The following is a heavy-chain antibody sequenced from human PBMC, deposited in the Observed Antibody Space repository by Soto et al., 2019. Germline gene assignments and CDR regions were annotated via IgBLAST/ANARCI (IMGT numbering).Heavy chain of an antibody. V-gene: IGHV3-64D*09. CDR1: GFTFSSYA. CDR3: VKDRLRYSETHVDTAMVTAFDI. CDR2: ISSNGGST. D-gene: IGHD5-18*01. J-gene: IGHJ3*02. Sequence: GGSLRLSCSASGFTFSSYAMHWVRQAPGKGLEYVSAISSNGGSTYYADSVKGRFTISRDNSKNTLYLQMSSLRAEDTAVYYCVKDRLRYSETHVDTAMVTAFDIWGQGTMVTVSS.